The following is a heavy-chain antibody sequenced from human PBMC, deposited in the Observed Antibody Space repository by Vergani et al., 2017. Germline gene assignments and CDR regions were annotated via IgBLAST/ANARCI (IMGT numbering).Heavy chain of an antibody. CDR2: IHYSENT. D-gene: IGHD6-19*01. CDR3: ASDTHSGQRADR. V-gene: IGHV4-59*11. J-gene: IGHJ5*02. CDR1: FVSIRNLY. Sequence: QVQLQESGPGLVKSSETLSLTCSVSFVSIRNLYCNWIRQPPGKGLEWIGSIHYSENTNYNPSLKTRVTSSVDTSKNQFSLTLTSVTAADTAVYYCASDTHSGQRADRWGQGILVTVTS.